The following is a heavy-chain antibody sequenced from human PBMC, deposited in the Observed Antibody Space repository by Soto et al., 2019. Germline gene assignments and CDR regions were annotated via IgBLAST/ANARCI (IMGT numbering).Heavy chain of an antibody. D-gene: IGHD3-16*01. V-gene: IGHV1-3*01. CDR3: ARVVGGLYYVGY. CDR1: GYTFTSYA. CDR2: INAGNGNT. Sequence: ASVKVSCKASGYTFTSYAMHWVRQAPGQRLEWMGWINAGNGNTKYSQKFQGRVTITRDTSASTAYMELSSLRSEDTAVYYCARVVGGLYYVGYWGKGTLGTVSS. J-gene: IGHJ4*02.